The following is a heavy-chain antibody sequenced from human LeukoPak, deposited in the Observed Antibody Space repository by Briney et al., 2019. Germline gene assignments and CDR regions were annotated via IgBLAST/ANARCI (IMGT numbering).Heavy chain of an antibody. Sequence: SETLSLTCAVYGGSFSGYYWSWIRQPPGKGLEWIGEINHSGSTNYNPSLKSRVTISVDTSKNQFSLKLSSVTAADTAVYYCARGGGFEAFDIWGQGTMATLSS. J-gene: IGHJ3*02. V-gene: IGHV4-34*01. CDR3: ARGGGFEAFDI. CDR1: GGSFSGYY. CDR2: INHSGST. D-gene: IGHD4-23*01.